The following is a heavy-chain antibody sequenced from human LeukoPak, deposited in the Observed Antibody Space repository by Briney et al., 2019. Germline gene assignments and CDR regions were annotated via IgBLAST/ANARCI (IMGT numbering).Heavy chain of an antibody. CDR1: GYTFTSYY. CDR3: ARGLHQYYYDSSGYWFDY. CDR2: INPSGGST. D-gene: IGHD3-22*01. Sequence: ASVKVSCKASGYTFTSYYMHWVRQAPGQGLEWMGIINPSGGSTSYAQKFQGRVTMTRDTSTSTVYMELSSLRSEDTAVYYCARGLHQYYYDSSGYWFDYWGQGTLVTVSS. J-gene: IGHJ4*02. V-gene: IGHV1-46*01.